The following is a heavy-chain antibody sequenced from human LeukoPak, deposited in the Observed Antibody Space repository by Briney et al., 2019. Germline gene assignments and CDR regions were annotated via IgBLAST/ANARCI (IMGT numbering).Heavy chain of an antibody. V-gene: IGHV3-23*01. CDR3: AKDSAKKYDDY. Sequence: GGSLRLSCAASGFTFSSYGMNWVRQAPGKGLEWVSGISGSDGSTCYADSVKGRFTISRENSKNTLYLQMNSLRAEDTAVYYCAKDSAKKYDDYWGQGTLVTVSS. D-gene: IGHD2/OR15-2a*01. CDR1: GFTFSSYG. CDR2: ISGSDGST. J-gene: IGHJ4*02.